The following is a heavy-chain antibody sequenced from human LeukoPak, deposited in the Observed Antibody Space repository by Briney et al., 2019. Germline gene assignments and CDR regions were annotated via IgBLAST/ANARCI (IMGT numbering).Heavy chain of an antibody. CDR3: ARVDCSSTSCYDYFDY. J-gene: IGHJ4*02. D-gene: IGHD2-2*01. V-gene: IGHV1-2*04. CDR1: GYTFTGYY. Sequence: ASVKVSCKASGYTFTGYYMHWVRQAPGQGLEWMGWINPNSGGTNYAQKFQGWVTMTRDTSISTAYMELSRLRSDGTAVYYCARVDCSSTSCYDYFDYWGQGTLVTVSS. CDR2: INPNSGGT.